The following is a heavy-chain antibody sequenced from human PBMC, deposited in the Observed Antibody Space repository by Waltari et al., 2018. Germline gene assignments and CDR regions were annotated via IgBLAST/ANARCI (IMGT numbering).Heavy chain of an antibody. CDR3: ARAITMIVVAKDAFDI. CDR2: ISGSGGST. Sequence: EVQLVESGGGLVQPGGSLRLSCAASGFTFSSYAMSWVRQAPGKGVGWVSAISGSGGSTYYADYVKCRFTISRDNSKNTLYLQMNSLRAEDTAVYYCARAITMIVVAKDAFDIWGQGTMVTVSS. V-gene: IGHV3-23*04. J-gene: IGHJ3*02. D-gene: IGHD3-22*01. CDR1: GFTFSSYA.